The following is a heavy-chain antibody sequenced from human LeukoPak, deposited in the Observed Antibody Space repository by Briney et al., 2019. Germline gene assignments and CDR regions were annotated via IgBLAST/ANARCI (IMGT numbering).Heavy chain of an antibody. CDR2: ISSSGTTI. D-gene: IGHD2-15*01. CDR3: ASYWSY. Sequence: GGSLRLSCVASGFTFSSYEMNWVRQAPGKGPEWVSYISSSGTTIYYADSVKGRFTISRDNANNSLYLQMNSLRAEDTAVYYCASYWSYWGQGTLVTVSS. V-gene: IGHV3-48*03. CDR1: GFTFSSYE. J-gene: IGHJ4*02.